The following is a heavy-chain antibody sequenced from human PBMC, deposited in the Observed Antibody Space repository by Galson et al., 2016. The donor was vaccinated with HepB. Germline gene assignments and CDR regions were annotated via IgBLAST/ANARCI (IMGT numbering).Heavy chain of an antibody. D-gene: IGHD2-15*01. CDR3: AKKRGYCSGHNCHPFDF. Sequence: TLSLTCIVSGDAMTYDDSFWSWIRQFPGKGLEWIGYVNYVGTTFYNPSPKNRLTISIDTSKNQFSLRLTSVTAADTAIYYCAKKRGYCSGHNCHPFDFWGQGTPVTAAS. CDR1: GDAMTYDDSF. J-gene: IGHJ4*02. V-gene: IGHV4-30-4*02. CDR2: VNYVGTT.